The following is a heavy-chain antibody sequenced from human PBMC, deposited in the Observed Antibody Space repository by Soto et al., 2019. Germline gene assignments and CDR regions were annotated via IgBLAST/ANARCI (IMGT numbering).Heavy chain of an antibody. D-gene: IGHD3-22*01. CDR3: ARDFGLSSGYYLDY. CDR2: IWFDGTNK. CDR1: GFTFSSYG. V-gene: IGHV3-33*01. J-gene: IGHJ4*02. Sequence: QVQLVESGGSVVQPGWSLRLSCAASGFTFSSYGMHWVRQAPGKGLEWVAIIWFDGTNKYYADSVKGRFTISRDNSKKTLYLQMTRLRADDTAVYYCARDFGLSSGYYLDYWGQGALVTVSS.